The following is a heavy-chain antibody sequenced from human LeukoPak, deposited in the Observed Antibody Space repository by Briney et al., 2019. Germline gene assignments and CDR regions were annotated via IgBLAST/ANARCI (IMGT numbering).Heavy chain of an antibody. CDR2: IKQDGSEK. CDR1: GFTFSSYW. Sequence: GGSLRLSCAASGFTFSSYWMSWVRQAPGKGLEWVTNIKQDGSEKYYVDSVKGRFTISRDNAKNSVYLQMNSLRAEDTAVYYCARDRLGREHFFDYWGQGTLVTVSS. D-gene: IGHD3-3*02. V-gene: IGHV3-7*03. J-gene: IGHJ4*02. CDR3: ARDRLGREHFFDY.